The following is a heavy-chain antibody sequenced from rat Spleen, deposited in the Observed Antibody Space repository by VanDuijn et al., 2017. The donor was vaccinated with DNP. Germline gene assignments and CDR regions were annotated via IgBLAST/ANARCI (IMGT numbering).Heavy chain of an antibody. CDR2: ISYDGSST. Sequence: EVQLVESGGGLVQPGRSLKLSCAASGFTFSDYNMAWVRQAPKKGLEWVATISYDGSSTYYRDSVKGRFTISRDNAKSTLYLQMDSLRSEDTATYYCARQLPGSFDYWGQGVMVTVSS. CDR3: ARQLPGSFDY. D-gene: IGHD1-4*01. J-gene: IGHJ2*01. V-gene: IGHV5-7*01. CDR1: GFTFSDYN.